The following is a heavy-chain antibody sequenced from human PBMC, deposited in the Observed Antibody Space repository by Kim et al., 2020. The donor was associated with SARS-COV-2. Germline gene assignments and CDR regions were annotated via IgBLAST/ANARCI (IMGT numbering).Heavy chain of an antibody. V-gene: IGHV3-64D*06. J-gene: IGHJ4*02. Sequence: GGSLRLSCTGSGFIFGDYAIHWVRRAPGLGLEYVSATTRSGDGSFYADSVEGRFTISRDNSKSTLYLQMSSLRLEDTSMYYCVRYGRSYGAVLWGQGTLVMVSS. CDR3: VRYGRSYGAVL. D-gene: IGHD1-26*01. CDR1: GFIFGDYA. CDR2: TTRSGDGS.